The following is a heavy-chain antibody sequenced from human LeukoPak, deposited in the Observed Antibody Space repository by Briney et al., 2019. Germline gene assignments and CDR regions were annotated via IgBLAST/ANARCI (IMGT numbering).Heavy chain of an antibody. D-gene: IGHD6-19*01. CDR1: GFTFSNAW. J-gene: IGHJ6*03. CDR3: ARDGGWYKRGLDYYYYYMDV. CDR2: INVNGAST. V-gene: IGHV3-20*04. Sequence: PGGSLRLSCAASGFTFSNAWMSWVRPAPGRGLGWVCRINVNGASTAYADSVRGGFTISRDNAKNSLYLQMNSLRAEDTALYYCARDGGWYKRGLDYYYYYMDVWGKGTTVTVSS.